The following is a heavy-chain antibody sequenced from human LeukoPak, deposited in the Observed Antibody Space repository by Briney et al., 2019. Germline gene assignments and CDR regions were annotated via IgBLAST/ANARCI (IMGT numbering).Heavy chain of an antibody. J-gene: IGHJ1*01. CDR1: GGSFSGYY. Sequence: PSETLSLTCAVYGGSFSGYYWSWIRQPPGKGLEWIGEINHSGSTNHNPSLKSRVTISVDTSKNQFSLKLSSVTAADTAVYYCARGKPPCGGDCYPEYFQHWGQGTLVTVSS. CDR3: ARGKPPCGGDCYPEYFQH. V-gene: IGHV4-34*01. D-gene: IGHD2-21*02. CDR2: INHSGST.